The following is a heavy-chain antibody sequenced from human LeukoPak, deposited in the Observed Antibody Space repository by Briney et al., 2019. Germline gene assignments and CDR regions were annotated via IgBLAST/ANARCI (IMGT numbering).Heavy chain of an antibody. Sequence: ASVKVSCKVSGYTLTELSMHWVRQAPGKGLEWMGGFDPEDGETIYAQKFQGRVTMTEDTSTDTAYMELSSLRSEDTAVYYCATTSYCGGDCYCGGSCAFDIWAKGQWSPSLQ. V-gene: IGHV1-24*01. CDR2: FDPEDGET. D-gene: IGHD2-21*02. J-gene: IGHJ3*02. CDR3: ATTSYCGGDCYCGGSCAFDI. CDR1: GYTLTELS.